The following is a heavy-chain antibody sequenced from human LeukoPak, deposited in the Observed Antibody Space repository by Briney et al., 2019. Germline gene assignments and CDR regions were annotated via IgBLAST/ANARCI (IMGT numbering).Heavy chain of an antibody. CDR1: GFTFSSYS. V-gene: IGHV3-21*04. J-gene: IGHJ4*02. Sequence: GGSLRLSCAASGFTFSSYSMNWVRQAPGKGLEWVSSISSSSSYIYYADSVKGRFTISRDNSKNTLYLQMNSLRAEDTAVYYCAKDLGPYSGSAYFDYWGQGTLVTVSS. D-gene: IGHD1-26*01. CDR2: ISSSSSYI. CDR3: AKDLGPYSGSAYFDY.